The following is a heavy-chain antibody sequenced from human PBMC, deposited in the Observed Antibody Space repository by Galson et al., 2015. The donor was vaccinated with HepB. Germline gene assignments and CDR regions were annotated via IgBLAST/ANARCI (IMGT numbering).Heavy chain of an antibody. Sequence: SLRLSCAASGFTFSNAWMNWVRQAPGKGLEWVGRIKSKTDGGTTDYAAPVKGRFTISRDDSKNTLYLQMNSLKTEDTAVYYCTRQYRGYCYGTPLYAFDIWGQGTMVTVSS. D-gene: IGHD5-18*01. J-gene: IGHJ3*02. CDR1: GFTFSNAW. CDR2: IKSKTDGGTT. V-gene: IGHV3-15*07. CDR3: TRQYRGYCYGTPLYAFDI.